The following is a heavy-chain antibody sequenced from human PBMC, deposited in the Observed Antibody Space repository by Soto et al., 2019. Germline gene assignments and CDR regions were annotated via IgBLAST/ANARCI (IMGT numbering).Heavy chain of an antibody. CDR3: VRGGGGGMFDP. CDR1: GFTFGDSY. V-gene: IGHV3-11*06. Sequence: GGSLRLSCAGSGFTFGDSYMSWSRQAPGKGLEWLSYISPGSRYPAYADSVKGRFNISRDNAKRSLYLQMMSLTAEDTAIYYCVRGGGGGMFDPWGQGTMVTVSS. J-gene: IGHJ5*02. D-gene: IGHD2-15*01. CDR2: ISPGSRYP.